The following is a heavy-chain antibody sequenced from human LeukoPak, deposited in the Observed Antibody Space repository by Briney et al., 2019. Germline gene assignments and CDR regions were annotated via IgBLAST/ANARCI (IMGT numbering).Heavy chain of an antibody. D-gene: IGHD3-22*01. CDR2: IYHSGIT. Sequence: PSGTLSLTCTVSDGSISSSNWWTWVRQPPGKGLEWIGEIYHSGITNSNPSLKSRVTISVDRSKNQFSLKLSSVTAAGTAVYYCAGGTTYYYDSSGYYFDYWGQGTLVTVSS. CDR3: AGGTTYYYDSSGYYFDY. J-gene: IGHJ4*02. CDR1: DGSISSSNW. V-gene: IGHV4-4*02.